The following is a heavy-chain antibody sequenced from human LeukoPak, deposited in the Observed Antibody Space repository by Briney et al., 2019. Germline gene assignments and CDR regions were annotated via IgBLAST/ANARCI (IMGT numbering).Heavy chain of an antibody. CDR1: GGSISSYY. V-gene: IGHV4-4*07. J-gene: IGHJ4*02. Sequence: SETLSLTCTVSGGSISSYYWSWIRQPAGKGLEWIGRIHTSGSTDYNPSLKSRVTMSVDTSKNQFSLKLRSVTAADTAVYYCARGSEQLVLDYWGQGTLVTVSS. CDR3: ARGSEQLVLDY. CDR2: IHTSGST. D-gene: IGHD6-6*01.